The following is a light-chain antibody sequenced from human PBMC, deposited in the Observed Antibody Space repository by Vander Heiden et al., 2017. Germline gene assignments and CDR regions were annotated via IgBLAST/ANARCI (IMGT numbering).Light chain of an antibody. Sequence: SVLTPPPSASGTPGQRVSISCSGRSSNIARNYVYWYQQMPGVAPKRLICQNSERPSGVPDRFSGSKSGTTASLVISRLRAEDEADYYCAGWDDSVSGRVFGGGTRLTVL. CDR2: QNS. J-gene: IGLJ3*02. CDR3: AGWDDSVSGRV. CDR1: SSNIARNY. V-gene: IGLV1-47*01.